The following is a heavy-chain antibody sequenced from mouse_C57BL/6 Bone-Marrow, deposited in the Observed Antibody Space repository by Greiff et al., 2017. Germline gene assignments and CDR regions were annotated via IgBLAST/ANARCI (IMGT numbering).Heavy chain of an antibody. Sequence: EVMLVESEGGLVQPGGSLKLSCAASGFTFSDYYMYWVRQTPEKRLEWVAYISNGGGSTYYPDTVKGRFTISRDNAKNTLYLQMSRLKSEDTAMYYCARPYYYGSSFYAMDYWGQGTSVTVSS. D-gene: IGHD1-1*01. CDR2: ISNGGGST. V-gene: IGHV5-12*01. CDR1: GFTFSDYY. CDR3: ARPYYYGSSFYAMDY. J-gene: IGHJ4*01.